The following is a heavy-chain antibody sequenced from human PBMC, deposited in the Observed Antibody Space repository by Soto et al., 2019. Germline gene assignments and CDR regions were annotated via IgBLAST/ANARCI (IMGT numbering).Heavy chain of an antibody. CDR3: ARGGRGYSSAPRYYFDY. Sequence: QVQLVQSGSEVKKPGSSVKVSCKASGGSFSSNPISWVRQAPGQGLEWMAGIIPIFATVHYAQKFQGRVTTTADESTSTAYIELTSLRSEDTAVYFCARGGRGYSSAPRYYFDYWGQGTLVTVSS. D-gene: IGHD5-18*01. J-gene: IGHJ4*02. CDR1: GGSFSSNP. V-gene: IGHV1-69*01. CDR2: IIPIFATV.